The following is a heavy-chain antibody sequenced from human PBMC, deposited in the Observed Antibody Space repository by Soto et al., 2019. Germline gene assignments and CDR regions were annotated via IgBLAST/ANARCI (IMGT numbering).Heavy chain of an antibody. Sequence: EVQLVESGGGLVKPGGSLRLSCAASGFTFNTYTMNWVGQAPGKGLEWVSSISSRSIYIYYADSVTGRFTISRDDARNSLYLQMNSRRAEDTAVYYCAREEVSRPNTYHGLDVWGQGTTVTVSS. V-gene: IGHV3-21*01. CDR1: GFTFNTYT. J-gene: IGHJ6*02. CDR3: AREEVSRPNTYHGLDV. CDR2: ISSRSIYI.